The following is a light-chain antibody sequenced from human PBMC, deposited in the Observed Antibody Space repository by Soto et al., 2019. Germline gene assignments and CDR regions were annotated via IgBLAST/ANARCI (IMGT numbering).Light chain of an antibody. V-gene: IGKV3-20*01. CDR2: GAS. CDR1: QSVSSSY. CDR3: QQYGSSPHT. Sequence: EMVLTQSPGTLSLSPGERATLSCRASQSVSSSYLAWYQHKPGQAPRLLIYGASSRATGIPDRFSGSGSGTDFTLTISRREPEDFAVYYCQQYGSSPHTFGQGTKLEIK. J-gene: IGKJ2*01.